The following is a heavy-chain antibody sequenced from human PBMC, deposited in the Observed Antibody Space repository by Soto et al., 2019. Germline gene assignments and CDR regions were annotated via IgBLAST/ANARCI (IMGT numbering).Heavy chain of an antibody. J-gene: IGHJ6*03. CDR3: ARGIVVVPAANHYYYMDV. CDR2: IWYDGSNK. V-gene: IGHV3-33*01. D-gene: IGHD2-2*01. Sequence: QVQLVESGGGVVQPGRSLRLSRAASGFTFSSYGMHWVRQAPGKGLEWVAVIWYDGSNKYYADSVKGRFTISRDNSKNTLYLQMNSLRAEDTAVYYCARGIVVVPAANHYYYMDVWGKGTTVTVSS. CDR1: GFTFSSYG.